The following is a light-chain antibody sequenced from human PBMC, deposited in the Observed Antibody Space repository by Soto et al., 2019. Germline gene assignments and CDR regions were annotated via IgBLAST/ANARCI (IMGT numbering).Light chain of an antibody. CDR2: DVS. CDR1: SSDVGGYNH. CDR3: CSSAGSYSYV. V-gene: IGLV2-11*01. J-gene: IGLJ1*01. Sequence: QSALTQPRSVSGSPGQSVTISCTGTSSDVGGYNHVSWYQQHPGKAPKLMIYDVSKRPSGVPDRFSGSKSGNTASLTISGLQAEDEADYYCCSSAGSYSYVFGTGTKVTVL.